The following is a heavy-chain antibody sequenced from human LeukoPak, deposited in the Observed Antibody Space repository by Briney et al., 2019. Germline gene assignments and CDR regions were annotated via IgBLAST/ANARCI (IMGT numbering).Heavy chain of an antibody. CDR3: ARDPYSGNYGNYYYYYMDV. CDR1: GFTFSSYS. V-gene: IGHV3-21*01. CDR2: ISSSSSYI. J-gene: IGHJ6*03. D-gene: IGHD1-26*01. Sequence: GGSLRLSCAASGFTFSSYSMTWVRQAPGKGLEWVSFISSSSSYIYYADSVKGRFTISRDNAKNSLYLQMNSLGPEDTAVYYCARDPYSGNYGNYYYYYMDVWGKGTTVTISS.